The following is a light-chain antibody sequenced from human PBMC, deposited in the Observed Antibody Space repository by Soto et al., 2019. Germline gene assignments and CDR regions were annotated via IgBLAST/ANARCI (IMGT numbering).Light chain of an antibody. CDR1: ALPKQY. V-gene: IGLV3-25*02. CDR3: QSADSSGNYVV. CDR2: KDS. Sequence: SYELTQPPSVSVSPGQTARITCSGDALPKQYAYWYQQKSGQAPVVVICKDSERSSGIPERFSGSSSGTAVTLTISGVQAEYEADYYCQSADSSGNYVVFGGGTKLTVL. J-gene: IGLJ2*01.